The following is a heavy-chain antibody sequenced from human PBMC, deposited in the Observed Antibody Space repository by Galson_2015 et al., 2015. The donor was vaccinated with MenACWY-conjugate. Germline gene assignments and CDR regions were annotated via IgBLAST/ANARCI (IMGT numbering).Heavy chain of an antibody. V-gene: IGHV3-74*01. Sequence: VSHINWDGSTTSHADSVKGRFSISRDNAKNTLYLQMNSLTAEDTAVYYCARGGGYSYGHIDYWGQGALVTVSS. CDR2: INWDGSTT. CDR3: ARGGGYSYGHIDY. D-gene: IGHD5-18*01. J-gene: IGHJ4*02.